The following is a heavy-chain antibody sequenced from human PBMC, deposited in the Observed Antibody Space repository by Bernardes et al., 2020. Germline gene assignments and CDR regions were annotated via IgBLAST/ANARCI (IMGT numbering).Heavy chain of an antibody. V-gene: IGHV4-34*01. D-gene: IGHD3-22*01. CDR2: INHSGST. J-gene: IGHJ1*01. CDR1: GGSFSGYY. CDR3: ARGPRRTYYYDSSGYYYRAEYFQH. Sequence: SETLSLTCAVYGGSFSGYYWSWIRQPPGKGLEWIGEINHSGSTNYNPSLKSRVTISVDTSKNQFSLKLSSVTAADTAVYYCARGPRRTYYYDSSGYYYRAEYFQHWGQGTLVTVSS.